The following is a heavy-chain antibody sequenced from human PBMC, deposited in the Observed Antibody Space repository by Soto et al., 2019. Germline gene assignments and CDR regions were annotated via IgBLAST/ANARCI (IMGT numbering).Heavy chain of an antibody. J-gene: IGHJ4*02. D-gene: IGHD3-22*01. CDR2: ISYDGSNK. Sequence: QVQLVESGGGVVQPGRSLRLSCAASGFTFSSYAMHWVRQAPGKGLEWVAVISYDGSNKYYADSVKGRFTISRDNSKNALYLQMNSLRAEDTALYYCARAIYDSSGYYPTDYWGQGTLVTVSS. CDR3: ARAIYDSSGYYPTDY. CDR1: GFTFSSYA. V-gene: IGHV3-30-3*01.